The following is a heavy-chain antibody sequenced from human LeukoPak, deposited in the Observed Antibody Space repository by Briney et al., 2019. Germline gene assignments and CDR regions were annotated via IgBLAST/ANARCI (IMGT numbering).Heavy chain of an antibody. CDR1: GASIRSGDYY. J-gene: IGHJ3*02. D-gene: IGHD2-15*01. CDR3: ARDCSGGSCYGAFDI. CDR2: IYDSGST. V-gene: IGHV4-30-4*01. Sequence: SQTLSLTCTVSGASIRSGDYYWSWIRQPPGKGLEWIGYIYDSGSTYYNPSLKSRITISVDTSENRFTLKLSSVTATDTAVYYCARDCSGGSCYGAFDIWGQGTMVTVSS.